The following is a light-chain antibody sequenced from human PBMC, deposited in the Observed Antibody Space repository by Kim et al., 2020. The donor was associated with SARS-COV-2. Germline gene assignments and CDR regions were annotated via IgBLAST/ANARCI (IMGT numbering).Light chain of an antibody. Sequence: SYELTQPPSVSVSPGQTASITCSGDKLGDKYACWYQQKPGQSPVVVIYQDNKRPSGIPERFSGYNSGNTATLTISGTQAMDEAEYYGKAWDSTPYVFGTG. V-gene: IGLV3-1*01. CDR3: KAWDSTPYV. CDR1: KLGDKY. J-gene: IGLJ1*01. CDR2: QDN.